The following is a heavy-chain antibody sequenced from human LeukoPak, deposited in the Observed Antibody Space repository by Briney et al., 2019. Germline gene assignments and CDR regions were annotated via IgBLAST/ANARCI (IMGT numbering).Heavy chain of an antibody. CDR2: INPSGGST. V-gene: IGHV1-46*01. D-gene: IGHD3-10*01. CDR3: ARDRGGEGGFDY. Sequence: ASVKVSCKASGYTFTSYYMHWVRQAPGQGLEWMGIINPSGGSTSYAQKFQGRVTMTRDMSTSTVYMELSSLRSEDTAVYYCARDRGGEGGFDYWGQGTLVTVSS. CDR1: GYTFTSYY. J-gene: IGHJ4*02.